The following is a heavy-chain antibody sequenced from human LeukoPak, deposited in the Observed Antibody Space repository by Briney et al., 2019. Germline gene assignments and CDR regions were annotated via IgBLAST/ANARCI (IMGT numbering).Heavy chain of an antibody. CDR1: GYSISSGYY. Sequence: PSETLSLTCTVSGYSISSGYYWGWIRQPPGKGLEWIGSIYHSGSTYYNPSLKSRVTISVDTSKNQFSLKLSSVTAADTSVYYCARLSALRVYAPETYFDYWGQRTLVTVSS. D-gene: IGHD2-8*01. CDR3: ARLSALRVYAPETYFDY. V-gene: IGHV4-38-2*02. CDR2: IYHSGST. J-gene: IGHJ4*02.